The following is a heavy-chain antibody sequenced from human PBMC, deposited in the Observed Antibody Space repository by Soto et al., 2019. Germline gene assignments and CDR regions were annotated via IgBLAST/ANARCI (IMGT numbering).Heavy chain of an antibody. V-gene: IGHV1-2*04. CDR1: GYSFTGYY. CDR2: INPNTGDV. J-gene: IGHJ6*02. Sequence: ASVKVSCKASGYSFTGYYIHWLRQAPGQGPEWMGWINPNTGDVKYAQRFEGWVTLTRDTSISTAYMELSSLKSDDTAIFYCVREGGTLGLSPGELFPNQNYHYYGMDVWG. CDR3: VREGGTLGLSPGELFPNQNYHYYGMDV. D-gene: IGHD3-10*01.